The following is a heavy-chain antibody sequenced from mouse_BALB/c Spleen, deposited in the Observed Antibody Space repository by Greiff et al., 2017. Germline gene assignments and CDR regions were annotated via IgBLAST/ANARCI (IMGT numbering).Heavy chain of an antibody. Sequence: VQGVESGPGLVAPSQSLSITCTVSGFSLTSYGVHWVRQPPGKGLEWLGVIWAGGSTNYNSALMSRLSISKDNSKSQVFLKMNSLQTDDTAMYYCAREGSYYFDYWGQGTTLTVTS. CDR2: IWAGGST. D-gene: IGHD1-1*02. CDR3: AREGSYYFDY. CDR1: GFSLTSYG. V-gene: IGHV2-9*02. J-gene: IGHJ2*01.